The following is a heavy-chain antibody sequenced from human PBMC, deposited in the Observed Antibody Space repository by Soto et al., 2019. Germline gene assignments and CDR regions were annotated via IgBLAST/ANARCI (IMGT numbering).Heavy chain of an antibody. CDR3: ARDHSSGYYPLDY. J-gene: IGHJ4*02. V-gene: IGHV4-31*03. Sequence: QVQLQESGPGLVKPSQTLSLTCTVSGGSISSGGYYWSWIRQHPGKGLEWIGYIYYSGSTYYNPSLKSRVTISVDTSKNQFSLKLSSVTAADTAMCYCARDHSSGYYPLDYWGQGTLVTVSS. CDR2: IYYSGST. CDR1: GGSISSGGYY. D-gene: IGHD3-22*01.